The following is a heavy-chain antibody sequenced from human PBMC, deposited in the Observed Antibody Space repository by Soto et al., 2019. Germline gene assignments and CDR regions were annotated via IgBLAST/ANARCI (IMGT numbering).Heavy chain of an antibody. Sequence: SVKVSCKASGGTFSSYAISWVRQAPGQGLEWMGGIIPIFGTANYAQKFQGRVTITADESTSTAYMELSSLRSEDTAVYYCARDHRGIVVVPAGYGMDVWGQGTTVTVSS. V-gene: IGHV1-69*13. CDR1: GGTFSSYA. D-gene: IGHD2-2*01. J-gene: IGHJ6*02. CDR2: IIPIFGTA. CDR3: ARDHRGIVVVPAGYGMDV.